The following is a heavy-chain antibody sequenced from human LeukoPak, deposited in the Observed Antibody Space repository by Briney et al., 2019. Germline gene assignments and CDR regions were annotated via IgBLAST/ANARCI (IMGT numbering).Heavy chain of an antibody. CDR2: VHYSGHS. CDR3: TRPAYYGDYGGAFDI. V-gene: IGHV4-59*01. Sequence: PSETLSLTCTVSGGSISNFYWSWIRQPPGKGLEWIGYVHYSGHSNSNPSHKSRVTMSIDTSKNQFTLKLSSMTAADTAVCYCTRPAYYGDYGGAFDIWGQGAMVTVSS. CDR1: GGSISNFY. J-gene: IGHJ3*02. D-gene: IGHD4-17*01.